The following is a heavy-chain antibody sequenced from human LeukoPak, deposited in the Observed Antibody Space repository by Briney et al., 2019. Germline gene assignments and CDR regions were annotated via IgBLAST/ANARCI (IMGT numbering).Heavy chain of an antibody. J-gene: IGHJ3*02. Sequence: SGGSLRLSCAASGFTFSRYSMNWVRQAPGKGLEWVSSISSSSSYRYYADSVQGRFTISRDNAKNSLYLQMNSLTAEDTAVYYCARKMKTGDRVGTFDIWGQGTMVTVSS. V-gene: IGHV3-21*01. D-gene: IGHD1-1*01. CDR2: ISSSSSYR. CDR1: GFTFSRYS. CDR3: ARKMKTGDRVGTFDI.